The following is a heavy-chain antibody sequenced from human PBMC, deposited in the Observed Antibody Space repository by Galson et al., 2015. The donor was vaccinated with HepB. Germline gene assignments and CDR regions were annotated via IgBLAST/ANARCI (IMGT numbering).Heavy chain of an antibody. Sequence: SLRLSCAASGFTFGDYAMSWFRQAPGKGLEWVGFIRSKAYGGTTEYAASVKGRFTISRDDSKSIAYLQMNSLKTEDTAVYYCTRFRIQDGYNPPHDYWGQGTLVTVSS. CDR1: GFTFGDYA. V-gene: IGHV3-49*03. D-gene: IGHD5-24*01. J-gene: IGHJ4*02. CDR3: TRFRIQDGYNPPHDY. CDR2: IRSKAYGGTT.